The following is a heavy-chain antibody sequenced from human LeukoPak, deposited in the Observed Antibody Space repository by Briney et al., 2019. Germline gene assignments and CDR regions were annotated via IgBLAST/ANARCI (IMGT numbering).Heavy chain of an antibody. J-gene: IGHJ4*02. CDR2: GGST. V-gene: IGHV3-23*01. CDR3: AKDLAPPAVAGVTSSGFDC. Sequence: GGSTYYAASVQGRFTISRDNSKNTLYLQMNSLRAEDTAVYYCAKDLAPPAVAGVTSSGFDCWGQGTLVTVSS. D-gene: IGHD6-19*01.